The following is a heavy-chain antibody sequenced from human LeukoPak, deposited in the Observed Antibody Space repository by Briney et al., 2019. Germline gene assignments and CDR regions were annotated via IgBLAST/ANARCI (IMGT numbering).Heavy chain of an antibody. CDR1: GFTFSTYW. V-gene: IGHV3-7*01. CDR2: INQDGSQK. Sequence: PWGSLRLSCAASGFTFSTYWMSWVRQAPGKGLEWVANINQDGSQKRYVDSVQGRFTISRDNTKNSLFLQMNSLRAEDTAVYYCARLKDGVTKLDYWGQGNLVTVSS. D-gene: IGHD2-8*01. J-gene: IGHJ4*02. CDR3: ARLKDGVTKLDY.